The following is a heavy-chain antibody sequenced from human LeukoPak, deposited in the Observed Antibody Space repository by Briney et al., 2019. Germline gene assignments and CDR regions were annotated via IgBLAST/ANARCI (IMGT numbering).Heavy chain of an antibody. CDR2: ISDSGGDT. V-gene: IGHV3-23*01. J-gene: IGHJ5*02. CDR1: GFSFSSYA. CDR3: ARHSSHVGATGGLVWFDP. Sequence: GGSLRLSCVATGFSFSSYAMCWVRQAPGKGLEWVSGISDSGGDTFYADSVKGRFTISRGNSKNTLFLQMNSLRAEDTALYYCARHSSHVGATGGLVWFDPWGQGTLVTVSS. D-gene: IGHD1-26*01.